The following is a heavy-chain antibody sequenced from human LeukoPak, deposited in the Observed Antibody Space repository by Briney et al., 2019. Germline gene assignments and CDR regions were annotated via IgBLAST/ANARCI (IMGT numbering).Heavy chain of an antibody. D-gene: IGHD3-22*01. J-gene: IGHJ4*02. CDR2: IVPNCGTT. V-gene: IGHV1-8*03. CDR3: AKISYCSVSSCYQWTRCYFDS. CDR1: GYTFTSHA. Sequence: ASVKVSCKASGYTFTSHAFSWVRQAPGQGLEWMGWIVPNCGTTGYAQKFQGRVTITRDTSISTAYMELSSLRSEDTAVYYCAKISYCSVSSCYQWTRCYFDSWGQGSLVTVSS.